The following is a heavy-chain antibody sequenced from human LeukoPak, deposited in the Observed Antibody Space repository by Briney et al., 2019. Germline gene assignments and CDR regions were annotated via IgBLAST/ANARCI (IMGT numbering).Heavy chain of an antibody. CDR1: GFTFSSYA. J-gene: IGHJ4*02. Sequence: GGSLRLSCAASGFTFSSYAMTWVRQAPGKGLEWVSAISGSSGSTFYADSVKGRFTISRDNSKNTLYLQMNSLRAEDTAVYYCARAIAVAEPFDYWGQGTLVTVSS. CDR3: ARAIAVAEPFDY. CDR2: ISGSSGST. V-gene: IGHV3-23*01. D-gene: IGHD6-19*01.